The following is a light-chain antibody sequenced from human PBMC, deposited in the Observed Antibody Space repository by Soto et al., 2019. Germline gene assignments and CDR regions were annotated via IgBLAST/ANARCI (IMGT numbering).Light chain of an antibody. CDR3: QSSDSSRSGPRL. Sequence: QSVLTQPPSVSGAPGQTVTISCTGSSSNIGAGYDVHWYQQLPGTAPKLLIYGNSNRPSGVPDRFSGSKSGTLASLAITGLQAEDEADYYCQSSDSSRSGPRLFGGGTKLTVL. V-gene: IGLV1-40*01. CDR1: SSNIGAGYD. CDR2: GNS. J-gene: IGLJ2*01.